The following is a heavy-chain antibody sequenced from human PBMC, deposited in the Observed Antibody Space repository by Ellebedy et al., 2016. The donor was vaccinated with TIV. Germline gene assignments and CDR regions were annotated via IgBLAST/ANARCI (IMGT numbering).Heavy chain of an antibody. CDR3: ARSLASRHYYGMDV. D-gene: IGHD3-3*02. Sequence: SGPTLVKPTQTLTLTCTFSGFSLTSSGMCVNWIRQPPGKALEWLARIDWDDDDYYSTSLKTRLSISKGTSKNQVVLTMINMDPVDTATYYCARSLASRHYYGMDVWGQGTSVTVSS. CDR2: IDWDDDD. V-gene: IGHV2-70*11. J-gene: IGHJ6*02. CDR1: GFSLTSSGMC.